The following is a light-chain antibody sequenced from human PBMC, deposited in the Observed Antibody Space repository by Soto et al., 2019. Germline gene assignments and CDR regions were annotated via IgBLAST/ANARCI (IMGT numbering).Light chain of an antibody. CDR1: QGISSY. CDR2: AAS. J-gene: IGKJ4*01. V-gene: IGKV1-9*01. Sequence: DIQLTQSPSFLSASVGDRVTITCRASQGISSYLAWYQQKPGKAPKLLIYAASTLQSGVPSRFSGSVYGTEFTLTLSSLQNEDFPTSYCRQLNSYPFTFGGGTKVEIK. CDR3: RQLNSYPFT.